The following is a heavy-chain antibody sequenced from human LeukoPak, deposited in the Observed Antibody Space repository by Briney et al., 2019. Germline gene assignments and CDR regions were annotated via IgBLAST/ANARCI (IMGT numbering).Heavy chain of an antibody. V-gene: IGHV1-8*01. CDR3: ARDIAVAGPGIDY. CDR1: GYTITSYD. Sequence: GSEKSSCEALGYTITSYDIKGARQATRQGLECMGWMNPNSGNTGYAQKFQGRVTMTRNTSISTAYMELSSLRSEDTAVYYCARDIAVAGPGIDYWGQGTLVTVSS. J-gene: IGHJ4*02. D-gene: IGHD6-19*01. CDR2: MNPNSGNT.